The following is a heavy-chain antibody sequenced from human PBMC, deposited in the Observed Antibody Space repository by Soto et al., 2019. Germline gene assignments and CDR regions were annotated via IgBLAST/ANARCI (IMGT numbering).Heavy chain of an antibody. V-gene: IGHV4-59*01. CDR2: IYYSGST. J-gene: IGHJ4*02. D-gene: IGHD6-19*01. Sequence: KPSETLSLTCTVSGGSISSYYWSWIRQPPGKGLEWIGYIYYSGSTNYNPSLKSRVTISVDTSKNQFSLKLSSVTAADTAVYYCARGRLAVAGPYFDYWGQGTLVTVSS. CDR1: GGSISSYY. CDR3: ARGRLAVAGPYFDY.